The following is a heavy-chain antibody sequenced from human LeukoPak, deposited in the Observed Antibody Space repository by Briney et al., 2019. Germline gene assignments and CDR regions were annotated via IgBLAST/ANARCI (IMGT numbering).Heavy chain of an antibody. CDR2: IIPILGIA. CDR1: GGTFSSYA. Sequence: VASVKVSCKASGGTFSSYAISWVRQAPGQGLEWMGRIIPILGIANYAQKFQGRVTITADKSTSTAYMELSSLRSEDTAVYYCAISPLRYFDWLLSYYFDYWGQGTLVTVSS. V-gene: IGHV1-69*04. J-gene: IGHJ4*02. CDR3: AISPLRYFDWLLSYYFDY. D-gene: IGHD3-9*01.